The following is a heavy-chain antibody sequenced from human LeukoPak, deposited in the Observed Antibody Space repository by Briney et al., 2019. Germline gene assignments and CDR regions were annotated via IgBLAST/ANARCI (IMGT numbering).Heavy chain of an antibody. Sequence: SETLSLTCTVSGGSISSYYWGWIRQPPGKGLEWIGSIYYSGSTYYNPSLKSRVTISVDTSKNQFSLKLSSVTAADTAVYYCARGYDSSGYALYYYYYGMDVWGQGTTVTVSS. D-gene: IGHD3-22*01. CDR3: ARGYDSSGYALYYYYYGMDV. V-gene: IGHV4-39*01. CDR1: GGSISSYY. J-gene: IGHJ6*02. CDR2: IYYSGST.